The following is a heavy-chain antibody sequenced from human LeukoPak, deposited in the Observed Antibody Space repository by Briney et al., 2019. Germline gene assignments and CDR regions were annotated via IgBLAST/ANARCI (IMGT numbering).Heavy chain of an antibody. CDR3: ARRIFGLYYFDY. J-gene: IGHJ4*02. CDR1: GGSISSISSNNYH. D-gene: IGHD3/OR15-3a*01. V-gene: IGHV4-39*01. CDR2: IYYSGST. Sequence: SETLSLTCIVSGGSISSISSNNYHWGWIRQPPGKGLEWIGSIYYSGSTYYNPSLKSRVTISVDTSKNQFSLKLRSVTAADTAVYYCARRIFGLYYFDYWGQGSLVTVSS.